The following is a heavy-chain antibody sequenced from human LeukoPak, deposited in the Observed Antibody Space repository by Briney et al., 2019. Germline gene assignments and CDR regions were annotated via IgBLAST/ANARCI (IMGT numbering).Heavy chain of an antibody. CDR1: GFIFSRYW. J-gene: IGHJ4*02. CDR3: ATSADSPGNS. V-gene: IGHV3-7*01. CDR2: VKDDGSVE. D-gene: IGHD4-23*01. Sequence: GGSLRLSCAASGFIFSRYWMSWVRQAPGKGLEWVANVKDDGSVEYYVDSVKGRFTISRDNAKNSVYLQMTSLRADDTAIYYCATSADSPGNSWGQGTLITVSS.